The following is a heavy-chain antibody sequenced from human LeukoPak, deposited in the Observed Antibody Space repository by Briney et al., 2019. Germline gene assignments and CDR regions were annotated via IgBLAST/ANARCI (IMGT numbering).Heavy chain of an antibody. J-gene: IGHJ4*02. V-gene: IGHV1-2*02. Sequence: ASVKVSCKASGYTFTSYAMNWVRQAPGQGLEWMGWINPNSGGTNYAQKFQGRATMTRDTSISTAYMELSRLRSDDTAVYYCARDRPWNYYDSSGYYDYWGQGTLVTVSS. CDR3: ARDRPWNYYDSSGYYDY. D-gene: IGHD3-22*01. CDR1: GYTFTSYA. CDR2: INPNSGGT.